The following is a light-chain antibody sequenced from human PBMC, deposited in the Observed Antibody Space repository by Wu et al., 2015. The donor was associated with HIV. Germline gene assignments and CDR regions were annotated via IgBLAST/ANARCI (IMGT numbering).Light chain of an antibody. CDR1: QGISSW. CDR2: AAS. CDR3: QQANSFPWT. Sequence: DIQMTQSPSSVSASVGDRVTITCRASQGISSWLNWYQQQAGKAPKLLIYAASSLQSGVPSRFSGSGSGTDFTLTISSLQPEDFATYYCQQANSFPWTFGQGTKVEIK. J-gene: IGKJ1*01. V-gene: IGKV1-12*01.